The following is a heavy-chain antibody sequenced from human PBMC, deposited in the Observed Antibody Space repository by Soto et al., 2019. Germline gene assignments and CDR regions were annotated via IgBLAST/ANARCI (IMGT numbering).Heavy chain of an antibody. Sequence: DVQLLESGGGLVQPGGSLTLSCAASGFTFSNYAMHWVRQAPGKGLEWVSTIKDGGESTFYLDSGRGRFTISRDNSKDTLYLQLTSLRVEDTALYPCVKGGASYTSCWYANWGQGILVTVSS. CDR1: GFTFSNYA. J-gene: IGHJ4*02. CDR2: IKDGGEST. D-gene: IGHD6-13*01. CDR3: VKGGASYTSCWYAN. V-gene: IGHV3-23*01.